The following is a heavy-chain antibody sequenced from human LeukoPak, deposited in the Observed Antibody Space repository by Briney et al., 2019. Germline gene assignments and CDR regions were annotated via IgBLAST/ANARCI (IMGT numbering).Heavy chain of an antibody. D-gene: IGHD5-12*01. V-gene: IGHV3-11*06. CDR3: VRYSGYESHDY. Sequence: PGGSLRLSCAASGFTFSDYYMSWIRQAPGKGLEWVSSISSSSSYIYYADSVKGRFTISRDNAKNSLYLQMNSLRAEDTAVYYCVRYSGYESHDYWGQGTLVTVSS. CDR2: ISSSSSYI. J-gene: IGHJ4*02. CDR1: GFTFSDYY.